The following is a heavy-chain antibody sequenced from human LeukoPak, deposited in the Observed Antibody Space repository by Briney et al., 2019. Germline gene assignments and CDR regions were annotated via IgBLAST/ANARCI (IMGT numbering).Heavy chain of an antibody. J-gene: IGHJ4*02. D-gene: IGHD3-10*01. V-gene: IGHV3-53*01. CDR3: AKFRVRGVISSNVDY. CDR2: IYSGGST. CDR1: GFTVSSNY. Sequence: GGSLRLSCAASGFTVSSNYMSWVRQAPGKGLEWVSVIYSGGSTYYADSVKGRFTISRDNSKNTLYLQMNSLRAEDTAVYYCAKFRVRGVISSNVDYWGQGTLVTVSS.